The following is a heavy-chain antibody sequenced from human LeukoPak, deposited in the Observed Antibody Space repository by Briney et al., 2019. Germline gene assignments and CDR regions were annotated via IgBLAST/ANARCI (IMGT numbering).Heavy chain of an antibody. J-gene: IGHJ6*03. CDR3: ARVEGACDLLGGEGLLYYYYMDV. V-gene: IGHV1-18*01. CDR2: ISAYNGNT. CDR1: GYTFSMLG. D-gene: IGHD7-27*01. Sequence: GASVKVSCKASGYTFSMLGITWVRQAPGQGLEWMGWISAYNGNTSYSQKLQGRVTVTTDTSTSTAYMELRSLRSDDTAVYYCARVEGACDLLGGEGLLYYYYMDVWGKGTTVTISS.